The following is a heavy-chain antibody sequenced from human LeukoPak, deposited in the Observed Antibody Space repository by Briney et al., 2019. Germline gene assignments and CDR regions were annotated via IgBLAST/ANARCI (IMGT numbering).Heavy chain of an antibody. CDR3: ARGGIDP. V-gene: IGHV1-2*04. CDR2: INSNSGGT. D-gene: IGHD2-15*01. J-gene: IGHJ5*02. CDR1: GYTFTGYY. Sequence: ASVKVSCKASGYTFTGYYMHWVRQAPGRGLEWMGWINSNSGGTNYAQKFQGWVTMTRDTSISTAYMQLSRLRSDDTAVYYCARGGIDPWGQGTLVTVSS.